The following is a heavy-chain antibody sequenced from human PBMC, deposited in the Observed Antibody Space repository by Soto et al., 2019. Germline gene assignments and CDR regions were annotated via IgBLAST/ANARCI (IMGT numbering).Heavy chain of an antibody. CDR2: ISYDGSNK. J-gene: IGHJ3*02. Sequence: QVQLVESGGGVVQPGRSLRLSCAASGFTFSSYAMHWVRQAPGKGLEWVAVISYDGSNKYYADSVKGRFTISRDNSQNTLYLQMNILRAEDTAVYYCAREGAWVPHICGQGTMVTVSS. V-gene: IGHV3-30-3*01. D-gene: IGHD3-10*01. CDR1: GFTFSSYA. CDR3: AREGAWVPHI.